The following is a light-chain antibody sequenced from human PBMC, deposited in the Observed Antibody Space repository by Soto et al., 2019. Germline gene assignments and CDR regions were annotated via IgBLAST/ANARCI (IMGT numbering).Light chain of an antibody. Sequence: QSALTQPRSVSASPGQSVTISCTGTRSDVGGYNYVSWYQHHPGKAPKLMIYGVSAPPSGVPDRFSGSKSGNTASLTISGLQGEDEADYYCCSYAGTPYVFGTGTKLTVL. V-gene: IGLV2-11*01. J-gene: IGLJ1*01. CDR3: CSYAGTPYV. CDR1: RSDVGGYNY. CDR2: GVS.